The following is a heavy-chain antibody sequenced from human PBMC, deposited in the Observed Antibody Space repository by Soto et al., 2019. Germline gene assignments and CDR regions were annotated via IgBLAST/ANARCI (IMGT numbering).Heavy chain of an antibody. CDR3: AKPQTMTMFRGMTKAFDD. J-gene: IGHJ4*02. V-gene: IGHV3-23*01. D-gene: IGHD3-10*01. Sequence: GGSLRLSCAASGFTFGSYAMTWVRQAPGKGLEWVSLISGSGGSTYYADSVKGRFTISRDNSKNTVLLQMSSLSAEDTAVYYCAKPQTMTMFRGMTKAFDDWGQGTVVTVSS. CDR2: ISGSGGST. CDR1: GFTFGSYA.